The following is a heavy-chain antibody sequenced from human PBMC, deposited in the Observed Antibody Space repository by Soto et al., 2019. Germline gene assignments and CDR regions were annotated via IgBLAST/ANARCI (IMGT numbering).Heavy chain of an antibody. Sequence: QVQLVQSGGEVKKPEASVKASCKESVYTFTSFYMHWLLQAPGQGLEWLGIINPIGGSTSYAQKFAGRVNMTRDTSTSTGFMELRSLRSAETAVYYCASSSGCYLQAMDYWGQGSLVTVSS. CDR3: ASSSGCYLQAMDY. CDR2: INPIGGST. J-gene: IGHJ4*02. CDR1: VYTFTSFY. D-gene: IGHD1-26*01. V-gene: IGHV1-46*03.